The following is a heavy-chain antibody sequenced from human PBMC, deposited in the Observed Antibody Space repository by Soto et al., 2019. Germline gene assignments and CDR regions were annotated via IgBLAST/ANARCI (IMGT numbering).Heavy chain of an antibody. CDR2: IYYSGST. V-gene: IGHV4-39*01. CDR1: GGSISSSSYY. Sequence: QLQLQESGPGLVKPSETLSLTCTVSGGSISSSSYYWGWIRQPPGKGLEWIGSIYYSGSTYYNPSPKXXVXIXXDTSKTQFSLKLSSVTAADTAVYYRAGRGGSSTDYWGQGTLVTVSS. D-gene: IGHD6-13*01. CDR3: AGRGGSSTDY. J-gene: IGHJ4*02.